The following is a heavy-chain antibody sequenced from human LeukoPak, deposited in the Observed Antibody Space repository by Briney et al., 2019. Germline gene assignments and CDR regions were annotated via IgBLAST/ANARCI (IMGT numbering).Heavy chain of an antibody. CDR2: ISGSGGST. V-gene: IGHV3-23*01. CDR1: GFTFSSYA. Sequence: PGGSLRLSCAASGFTFSSYAMSWVRQAPGKGLEWVSAISGSGGSTYYADSVKGRFTISRDNSKNTLYLQMNSLRDEDTAVYYCARAGSSGYPPLYWGQGTLVTVSS. D-gene: IGHD6-19*01. CDR3: ARAGSSGYPPLY. J-gene: IGHJ4*02.